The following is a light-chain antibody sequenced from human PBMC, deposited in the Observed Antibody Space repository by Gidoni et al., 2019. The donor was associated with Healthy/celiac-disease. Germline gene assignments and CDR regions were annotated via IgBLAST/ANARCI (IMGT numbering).Light chain of an antibody. J-gene: IGKJ2*01. CDR1: QSISSW. V-gene: IGKV1-5*03. CDR2: KAS. CDR3: QQYNR. Sequence: DIQMTQSPSTLSASVGDRVTITCRASQSISSWLAWYQQKPGKAPKHLIYKASSLESGVPSRFSGSGSGTEFTLTISSLQPDDFATYYCQQYNRFGQGTKLEIK.